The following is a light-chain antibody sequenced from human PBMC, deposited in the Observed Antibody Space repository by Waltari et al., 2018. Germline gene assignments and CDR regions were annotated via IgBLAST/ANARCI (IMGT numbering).Light chain of an antibody. Sequence: DIVMTQSPLSLPVTPGVPASISCRSSQSLLHRNGYNSLEWYLQKPGQSPQLLIYMGSNRASGVPDRFSGSGSGTDFTLKISRVEAEDVGVYYCMEALQTPGTFGGGTKVEIK. J-gene: IGKJ4*01. V-gene: IGKV2-28*01. CDR3: MEALQTPGT. CDR1: QSLLHRNGYNS. CDR2: MGS.